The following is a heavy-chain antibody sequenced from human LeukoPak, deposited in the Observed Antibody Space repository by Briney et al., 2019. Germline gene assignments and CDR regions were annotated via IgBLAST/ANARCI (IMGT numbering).Heavy chain of an antibody. J-gene: IGHJ4*02. Sequence: GGSLRLSCAASGFTFSYYGLHWVRQAPGKGLEWVALISYDGSNKDYADSVKGRFTISRDNSKNTLYVQMNSLRAEDTAVYYCARLYSSTWENYFDYWGQGTLVTVSS. CDR2: ISYDGSNK. CDR1: GFTFSYYG. CDR3: ARLYSSTWENYFDY. D-gene: IGHD6-13*01. V-gene: IGHV3-30*03.